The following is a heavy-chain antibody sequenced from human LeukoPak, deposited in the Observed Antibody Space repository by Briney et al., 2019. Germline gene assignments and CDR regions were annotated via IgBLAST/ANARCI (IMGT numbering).Heavy chain of an antibody. J-gene: IGHJ3*02. D-gene: IGHD3-22*01. CDR2: INAGNGNT. CDR1: GYTFTSYA. Sequence: GASVKVSCKASGYTFTSYAMHWVRQAPGQRLEWMGWINAGNGNTKYSQKFQGRVTITRDTSASTAYMELSSLRSEDMAVYYCAGESEDYYDSSGYYGPVAFDIWGQGTMVTVSS. V-gene: IGHV1-3*01. CDR3: AGESEDYYDSSGYYGPVAFDI.